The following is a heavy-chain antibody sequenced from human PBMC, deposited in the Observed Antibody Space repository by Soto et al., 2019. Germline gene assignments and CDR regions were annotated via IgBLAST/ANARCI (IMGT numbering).Heavy chain of an antibody. CDR2: IKSKTDGGTT. Sequence: PGGSLRLSCAASGFTFSNAWMSWVRQAPGKGLEWVGRIKSKTDGGTTDYAAPVKGRFTISRDDSENTLYLQMNSLKTEDTAVYYCTTAYWSGYYTGLKAFDIWGQGTMVTVSS. J-gene: IGHJ3*02. CDR1: GFTFSNAW. D-gene: IGHD3-3*01. V-gene: IGHV3-15*01. CDR3: TTAYWSGYYTGLKAFDI.